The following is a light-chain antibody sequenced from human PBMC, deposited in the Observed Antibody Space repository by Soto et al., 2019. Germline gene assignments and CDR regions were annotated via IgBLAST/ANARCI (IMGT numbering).Light chain of an antibody. CDR3: QQRANWPLTT. Sequence: EIVLTQSPATLSLSPGERATLSCRASQSVSNFLAWYQQKPGQAPRLLIYDASNRATGIPARFSGSGSGTDFTLTNRSLEPEDFANYYCQQRANWPLTTFGHGTRLEIK. CDR1: QSVSNF. J-gene: IGKJ5*01. V-gene: IGKV3-11*01. CDR2: DAS.